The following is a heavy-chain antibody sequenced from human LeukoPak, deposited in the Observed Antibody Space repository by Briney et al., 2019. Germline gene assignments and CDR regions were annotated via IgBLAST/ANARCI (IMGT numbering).Heavy chain of an antibody. CDR3: ARDRRDSSGYYAFDI. CDR2: IYHSGSS. Sequence: SGTLSLICGVSGGSISSSNWWSWVRQPPGKGLEWIGEIYHSGSSNYNPSLKSPVIISVDKSKNQFSLKLSSVTAADTAVYYCARDRRDSSGYYAFDIWGQGTMVTVSS. J-gene: IGHJ3*02. CDR1: GGSISSSNW. V-gene: IGHV4-4*02. D-gene: IGHD3-22*01.